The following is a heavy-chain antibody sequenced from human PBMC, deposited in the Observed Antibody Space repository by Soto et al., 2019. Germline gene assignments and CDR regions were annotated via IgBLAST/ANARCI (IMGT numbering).Heavy chain of an antibody. CDR2: IRFGGSNE. D-gene: IGHD1-7*01. V-gene: IGHV3-33*01. CDR1: GGIFHGYG. Sequence: QEQLVESGGGVVQPGTSLRLSCAVPGGIFHGYGMHWVRQAPGKGLEWVAIIRFGGSNEEYADSVKGRFTISRDKSKNTLYLQMNTLEAYGTAVDDCGRDRIGGTVFRGYLACWGRGTVVTVCS. CDR3: GRDRIGGTVFRGYLAC. J-gene: IGHJ4*02.